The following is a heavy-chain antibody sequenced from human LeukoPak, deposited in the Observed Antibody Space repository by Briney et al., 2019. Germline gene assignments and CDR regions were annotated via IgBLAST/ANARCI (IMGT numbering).Heavy chain of an antibody. CDR3: ARDGLAGATTVGYYFDY. J-gene: IGHJ4*02. Sequence: PSGTLSLTCAVSGGSISSSNWWSWVRQPPGKGLEWIGEIYHSGSTNYNPSLKSRVTISVDKSKNQFSLKLSSVTAADTAVYYCARDGLAGATTVGYYFDYWGQGTLVTVSS. D-gene: IGHD1-26*01. CDR2: IYHSGST. V-gene: IGHV4-4*02. CDR1: GGSISSSNW.